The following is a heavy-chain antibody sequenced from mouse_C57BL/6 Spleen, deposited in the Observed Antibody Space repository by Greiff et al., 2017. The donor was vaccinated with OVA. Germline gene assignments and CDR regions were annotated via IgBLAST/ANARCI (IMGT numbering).Heavy chain of an antibody. Sequence: VQLQQPGAELVRPGTSVKLSCKASGYTFTSYWMHWVKQRPGQGLEWIGVIDPSDSYTNYNQKFKGKATLTVDTSSSTAYMQLSSLTSEDSAVYYCASYSFFDYWGQGTTLTFSS. CDR1: GYTFTSYW. D-gene: IGHD2-12*01. CDR3: ASYSFFDY. CDR2: IDPSDSYT. J-gene: IGHJ2*01. V-gene: IGHV1-59*01.